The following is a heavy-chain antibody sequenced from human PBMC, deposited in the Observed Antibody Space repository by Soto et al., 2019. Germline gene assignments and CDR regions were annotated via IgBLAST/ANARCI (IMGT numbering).Heavy chain of an antibody. D-gene: IGHD3-22*01. V-gene: IGHV3-23*01. CDR2: ISGGGGST. J-gene: IGHJ4*02. CDR3: AKDPTSYDSSAQFDS. CDR1: GFSFNIFS. Sequence: GGSLRLSCAASGFSFNIFSMNWVRQAPGQGLEWVSGISGGGGSTYYADSVKGRFTISRDNSNNTLYLQMNSLRAEDTAVYYCAKDPTSYDSSAQFDSWGQGTLVTVSS.